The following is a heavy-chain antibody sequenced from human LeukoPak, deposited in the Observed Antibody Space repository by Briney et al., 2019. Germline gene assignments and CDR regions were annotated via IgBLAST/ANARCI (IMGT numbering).Heavy chain of an antibody. D-gene: IGHD3-10*02. CDR1: GFPFTTYW. J-gene: IGHJ6*04. Sequence: GGSLRLSCAASGFPFTTYWMSWVRQAPGKGLEWVSYISSSGSTIYYADSVKGRFTISRDNAKNSLYLQMNSLRAEDTAVYYCAELGITMIGGVWGKGTTVTTSS. CDR2: ISSSGSTI. CDR3: AELGITMIGGV. V-gene: IGHV3-48*04.